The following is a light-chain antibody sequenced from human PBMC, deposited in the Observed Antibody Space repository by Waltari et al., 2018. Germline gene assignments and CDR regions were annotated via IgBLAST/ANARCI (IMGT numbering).Light chain of an antibody. V-gene: IGKV3-20*01. CDR3: QQYGSSQT. CDR2: GAS. Sequence: EIVLTQSPGTLSLSPGERATLSCRASQSVSSSYLAWYQQKPGQAPRRLIYGASSRATGIPDRFSGSGSGTGFTLTISRLEPEDFAVYYCQQYGSSQTFGQGTKVEIK. J-gene: IGKJ1*01. CDR1: QSVSSSY.